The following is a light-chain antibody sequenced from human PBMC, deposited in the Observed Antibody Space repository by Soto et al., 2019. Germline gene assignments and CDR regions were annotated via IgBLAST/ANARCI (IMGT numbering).Light chain of an antibody. CDR2: DSS. CDR1: QSVNNY. Sequence: VLTQSPAILSLSPGERATLSCRASQSVNNYLAWYQQRPGQAPRLLIYDSSSRATGVPARFSASGSGTDFTLTISSLEPEDFAVYYCQQRRAWPLTFGGGTKVEIK. J-gene: IGKJ4*01. V-gene: IGKV3-11*01. CDR3: QQRRAWPLT.